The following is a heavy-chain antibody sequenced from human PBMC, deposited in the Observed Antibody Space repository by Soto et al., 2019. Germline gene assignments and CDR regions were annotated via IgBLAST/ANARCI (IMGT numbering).Heavy chain of an antibody. CDR1: GFTFSSYA. D-gene: IGHD1-1*01. V-gene: IGHV3-23*01. CDR3: AAPGGTERPQLYAFDI. Sequence: GGSLRLSCAASGFTFSSYAMSWVRQAPGKGLEWVSAISGSGGSTYYADSVKGRFTISRDNSKNTLYLQMNSLRAEDTAVYYCAAPGGTERPQLYAFDIWGQGTMVTVSS. CDR2: ISGSGGST. J-gene: IGHJ3*02.